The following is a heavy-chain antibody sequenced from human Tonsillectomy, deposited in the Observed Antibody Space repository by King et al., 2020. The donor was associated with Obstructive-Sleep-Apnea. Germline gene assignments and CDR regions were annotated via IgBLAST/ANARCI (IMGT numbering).Heavy chain of an antibody. Sequence: VQLVESGGGVVQPGMSLRLSCAASGFTFRIYAMHWVRQAPGKGLEWVAVISYDGNDKYYGDSVKGRFTISRDNSKNTLYVQMNSLRAEDTDVYDGVIDLSGGGYDHWGQGTLLTVSS. J-gene: IGHJ4*02. D-gene: IGHD3-16*02. CDR1: GFTFRIYA. CDR3: VIDLSGGGYDH. V-gene: IGHV3-30-3*01. CDR2: ISYDGNDK.